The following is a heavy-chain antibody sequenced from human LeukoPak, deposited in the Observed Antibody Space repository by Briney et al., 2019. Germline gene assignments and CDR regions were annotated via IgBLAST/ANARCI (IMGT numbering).Heavy chain of an antibody. V-gene: IGHV4-31*03. J-gene: IGHJ3*02. CDR2: IYYSGST. Sequence: SETLSLTCTVSGGSISSGGYYWSWIRQHPGKGLEWFGYIYYSGSTYYNPSLKSRVTISVDTSKNQFSLKLSSVTAADTAVYYCARAGLLLAFDIWGQGTMVTVSS. CDR1: GGSISSGGYY. D-gene: IGHD3-22*01. CDR3: ARAGLLLAFDI.